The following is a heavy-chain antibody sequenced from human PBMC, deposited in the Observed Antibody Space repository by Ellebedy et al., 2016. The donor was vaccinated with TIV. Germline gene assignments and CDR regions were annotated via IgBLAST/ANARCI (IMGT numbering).Heavy chain of an antibody. CDR2: IWYDGSNE. V-gene: IGHV3-33*08. J-gene: IGHJ4*02. CDR1: GFTFSSYG. D-gene: IGHD1-26*01. Sequence: GESLKISCVVSGFTFSSYGMHWVRQAPGKGLEWVAVIWYDGSNEYYADSVKGRFTISRDNSKNTLHLQMNSLRVEDTAVYYCVRGQSSGVGAPYWGQGTRVTVSS. CDR3: VRGQSSGVGAPY.